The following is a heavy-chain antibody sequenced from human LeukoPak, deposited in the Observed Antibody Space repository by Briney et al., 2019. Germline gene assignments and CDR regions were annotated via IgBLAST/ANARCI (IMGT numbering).Heavy chain of an antibody. CDR3: ARGGVQSYYFDY. Sequence: RPGGSLRLSCAASGFTFDDYGMSWVRQAPGKGLEWVSGINWNGGSTGYADSVKGRFTISRDNAKNSPYLQMNSLRAEDTALYYCARGGVQSYYFDYWGQGTLVTVSS. J-gene: IGHJ4*02. V-gene: IGHV3-20*04. CDR2: INWNGGST. D-gene: IGHD3-16*01. CDR1: GFTFDDYG.